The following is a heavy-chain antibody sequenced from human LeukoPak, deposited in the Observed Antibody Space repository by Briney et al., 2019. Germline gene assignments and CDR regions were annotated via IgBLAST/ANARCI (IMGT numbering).Heavy chain of an antibody. CDR3: ANSSWEMGFDY. CDR1: GFTFSNHA. D-gene: IGHD5-24*01. CDR2: LDPTSTYI. V-gene: IGHV3-23*05. J-gene: IGHJ4*02. Sequence: PGGSLRLSCAASGFTFSNHAMSWVRLVPGKGLEWVSALDPTSTYIYYGDSVKGRFTVSGDNSRNTLFLHMNGLRAEDTAVYYCANSSWEMGFDYWGQGTLVTVSS.